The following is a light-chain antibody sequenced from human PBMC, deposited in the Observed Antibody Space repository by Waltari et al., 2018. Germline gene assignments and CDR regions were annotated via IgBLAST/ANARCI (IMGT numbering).Light chain of an antibody. Sequence: QSALTQPASVSGPPGQSITISCTWASSDVGRYNLVSWYQQHPGKAPKLIIYAATTRPSGVSDRFSGSKSGYTASLTISGLQADDAADYYCCSYTSSSTPRLFGGGTKLTVL. CDR3: CSYTSSSTPRL. J-gene: IGLJ3*02. V-gene: IGLV2-14*02. CDR2: AAT. CDR1: SSDVGRYNL.